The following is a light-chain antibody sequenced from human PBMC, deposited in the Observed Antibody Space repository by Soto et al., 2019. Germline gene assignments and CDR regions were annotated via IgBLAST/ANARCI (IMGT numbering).Light chain of an antibody. V-gene: IGKV3-15*01. CDR1: QNIYSN. J-gene: IGKJ1*01. Sequence: IVMTQSPATLSASPGERATLSCRASQNIYSNVAWYQQRPGQAPRLLIYRASTRAPGIPARFSGSGSGTEFTLTISSLQSEDLKVNSCRQSHNCRACGQGTKVDIK. CDR2: RAS. CDR3: RQSHNCRA.